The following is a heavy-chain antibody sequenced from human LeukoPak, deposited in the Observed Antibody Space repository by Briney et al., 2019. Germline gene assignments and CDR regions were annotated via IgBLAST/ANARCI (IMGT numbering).Heavy chain of an antibody. V-gene: IGHV3-7*01. CDR1: GFTFRNYW. CDR3: ARDRSWGFDWFHFDY. Sequence: GGSLRLSCAASGFTFRNYWMSWIRQAPGRGLEWVANIKLDGTQKNYIQSVKGRFTISRDNAKNSLYLQMNSLRAEDTAVYYCARDRSWGFDWFHFDYWGQGTLVTVSS. D-gene: IGHD3-9*01. J-gene: IGHJ4*02. CDR2: IKLDGTQK.